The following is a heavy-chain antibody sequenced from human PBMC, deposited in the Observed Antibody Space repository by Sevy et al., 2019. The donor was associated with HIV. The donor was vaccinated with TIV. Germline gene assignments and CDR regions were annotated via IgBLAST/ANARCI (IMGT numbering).Heavy chain of an antibody. J-gene: IGHJ3*01. V-gene: IGHV3-33*03. CDR1: GFDFSTYD. Sequence: GGSLRLSCAASGFDFSTYDMHWVRQAPGKGLEWVAFISFDGSDKWYGDSVKGRLTISRDNSKNTLYVQMNTLRDEDTAVYYCAKRERSYYDSSGNYDAFDVWGQGTLVTVSS. D-gene: IGHD3-22*01. CDR3: AKRERSYYDSSGNYDAFDV. CDR2: ISFDGSDK.